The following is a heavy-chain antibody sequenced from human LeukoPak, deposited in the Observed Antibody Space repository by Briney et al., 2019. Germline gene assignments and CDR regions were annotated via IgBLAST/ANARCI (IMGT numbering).Heavy chain of an antibody. J-gene: IGHJ4*02. CDR2: ISQSGST. CDR1: GHSINRGYY. V-gene: IGHV4-38-2*01. CDR3: VRMDDY. Sequence: PSETLSLTCVVSGHSINRGYYWGWMRQPPGKGLEWIGSISQSGSTSYNASLKSRVTMSVDTSKNQFSLKPTSVTATDTAVYYCVRMDDYWGQGTLVTVSS.